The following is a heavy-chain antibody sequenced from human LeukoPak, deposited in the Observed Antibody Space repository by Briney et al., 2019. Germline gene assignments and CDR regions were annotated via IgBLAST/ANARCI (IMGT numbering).Heavy chain of an antibody. D-gene: IGHD2-2*01. V-gene: IGHV4-39*01. CDR1: GFSNSSSSYY. J-gene: IGHJ3*02. CDR3: ARLPPATKSVLDI. Sequence: SETLTLTCTVSGFSNSSSSYYWGWVRQPPGEGLEWIGRISTSGSTNSNPSLKSRVTISIDTSKNQLSLKLSSVTAADTAVYYCARLPPATKSVLDIWGRGTMVTVSS. CDR2: ISTSGST.